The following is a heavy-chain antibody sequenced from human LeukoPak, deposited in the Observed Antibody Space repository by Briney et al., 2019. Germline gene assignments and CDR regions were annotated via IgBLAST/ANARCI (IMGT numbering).Heavy chain of an antibody. D-gene: IGHD3-22*01. CDR3: ARMYYYDSSGYDDY. CDR1: GFTFTNYG. V-gene: IGHV3-53*01. J-gene: IGHJ4*02. CDR2: IYSGGST. Sequence: GGCLRLSCVASGFTFTNYGMHWVRQAPGKGLEWVSVIYSGGSTYYADSVQGRFTISRDYSKNALYLQMNSLRAEDTAVYYCARMYYYDSSGYDDYWGQGTLVTVSS.